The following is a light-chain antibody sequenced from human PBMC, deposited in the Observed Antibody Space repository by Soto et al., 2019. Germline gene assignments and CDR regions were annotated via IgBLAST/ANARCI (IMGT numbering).Light chain of an antibody. Sequence: EIVMTQSPVTLSVSPGERVTLSCRASQSVSSSYLAWYQQKPGQAPRLLIYGASSRATGIPDRFSGSGSGTDFTLTISRLEPEDFAVYYCQQYGNSPITFGQGTRREIK. CDR3: QQYGNSPIT. CDR1: QSVSSSY. CDR2: GAS. J-gene: IGKJ5*01. V-gene: IGKV3-20*01.